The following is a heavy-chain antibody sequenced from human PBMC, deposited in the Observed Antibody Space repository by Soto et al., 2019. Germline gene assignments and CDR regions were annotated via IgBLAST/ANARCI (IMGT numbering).Heavy chain of an antibody. Sequence: GASVKVSCKASGYTFTSYAMHWVRQAPGQRLEWMGWISAGNGNTKYSQKFQGRVTITRDTSASTAYMELSSLRSEDTAVYYCARGPSAANNWFDPWGQGTLVTVSS. V-gene: IGHV1-3*01. CDR3: ARGPSAANNWFDP. J-gene: IGHJ5*02. CDR1: GYTFTSYA. CDR2: ISAGNGNT. D-gene: IGHD6-13*01.